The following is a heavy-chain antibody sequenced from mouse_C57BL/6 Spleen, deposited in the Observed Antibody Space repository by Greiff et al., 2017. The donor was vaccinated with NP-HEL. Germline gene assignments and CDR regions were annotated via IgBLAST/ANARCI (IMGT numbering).Heavy chain of an antibody. CDR1: GFTFSDYY. J-gene: IGHJ1*03. CDR3: ARQGAMVDYWYFDV. CDR2: ISNGGGST. D-gene: IGHD2-2*01. V-gene: IGHV5-12*01. Sequence: EVKLEESGGGLVQPGGSLKLSCAASGFTFSDYYMYWVRQTPEKRLEWVAYISNGGGSTYYPDTVKGRFTISRDNAKNTLYLQMSRLKSEDTAMYYCARQGAMVDYWYFDVWGTGTTVTVSS.